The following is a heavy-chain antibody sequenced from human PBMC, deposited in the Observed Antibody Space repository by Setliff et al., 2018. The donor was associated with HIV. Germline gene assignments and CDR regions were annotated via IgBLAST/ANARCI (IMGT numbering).Heavy chain of an antibody. Sequence: ASVKVSCKASGYTFSEYAIHWVRQAPGQRLEWMGRIDTDNGYRRYSPKLQGRVTITKDTSANTAYMELRGLRSEDTAVYYCARWCAAAGCYPAIYHFDSWGQGTLDTVSS. D-gene: IGHD2-2*01. J-gene: IGHJ4*02. CDR2: IDTDNGYR. V-gene: IGHV1-3*04. CDR3: ARWCAAAGCYPAIYHFDS. CDR1: GYTFSEYA.